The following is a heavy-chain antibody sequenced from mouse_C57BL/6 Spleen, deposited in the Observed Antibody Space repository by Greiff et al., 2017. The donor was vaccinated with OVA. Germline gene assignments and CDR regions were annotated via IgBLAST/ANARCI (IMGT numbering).Heavy chain of an antibody. CDR1: GFNFKNTY. V-gene: IGHV14-3*01. J-gene: IGHJ4*01. CDR3: AGASMVTRLGYAMDY. Sequence: EVQLQQPVAELVRPGASVKLSCTASGFNFKNTYMHWVKQRPEQGLEWIGRIDPANGSTKYTPKFQGKATITADTSSNAAYLQLSSLTSEDTAIYYCAGASMVTRLGYAMDYWGQGTSVTVSS. D-gene: IGHD2-2*01. CDR2: IDPANGST.